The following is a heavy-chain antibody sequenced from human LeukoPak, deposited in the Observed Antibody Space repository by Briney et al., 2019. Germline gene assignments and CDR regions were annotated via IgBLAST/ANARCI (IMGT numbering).Heavy chain of an antibody. J-gene: IGHJ4*02. CDR1: GDSISTYY. Sequence: SETLSLTCTVSGDSISTYYWSWIRQPPGKGLEWIGYIFYSGSTGYNPSLKSRVTMSVDTSKNQFSLKLSSATAADTAVYYCARGGGYDVYFDNWGQGALVTASS. CDR3: ARGGGYDVYFDN. CDR2: IFYSGST. D-gene: IGHD5-12*01. V-gene: IGHV4-59*01.